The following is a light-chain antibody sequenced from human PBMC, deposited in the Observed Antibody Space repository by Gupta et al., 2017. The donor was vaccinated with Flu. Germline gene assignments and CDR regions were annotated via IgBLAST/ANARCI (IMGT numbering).Light chain of an antibody. V-gene: IGKV1-39*01. CDR1: TSISSY. Sequence: STLAASVGDRVISPCRASTSISSYIHWCHQKPEKDPKHLLYAAASSQSGVLSSLSGSGAGTDFTLTISSLQPEDFATDFCLQTYCIPPKTFGGGTRLEIK. CDR3: LQTYCIPPKT. J-gene: IGKJ4*01. CDR2: AAA.